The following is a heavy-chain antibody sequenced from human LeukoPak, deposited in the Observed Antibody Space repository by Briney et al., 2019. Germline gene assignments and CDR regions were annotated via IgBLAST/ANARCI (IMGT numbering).Heavy chain of an antibody. Sequence: PSETLSLTCTVSGGSISSSSYYWGWIRQPPGKGLEWIGNIYYSGSTYYNPSLKSRVTISVDTSKKQLSLRLSSVTAADTAVYYCAKEAPTDYAFDIWGQGTMVTVS. CDR1: GGSISSSSYY. CDR3: AKEAPTDYAFDI. CDR2: IYYSGST. D-gene: IGHD3/OR15-3a*01. J-gene: IGHJ3*02. V-gene: IGHV4-39*07.